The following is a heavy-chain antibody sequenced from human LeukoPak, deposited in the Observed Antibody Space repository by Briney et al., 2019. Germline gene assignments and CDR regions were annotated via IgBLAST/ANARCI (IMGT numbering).Heavy chain of an antibody. CDR1: GGSISSYY. D-gene: IGHD6-13*01. CDR3: ATIAAAGTYFNY. V-gene: IGHV4-59*01. Sequence: PSETLSLTCTVSGGSISSYYWSWIRQPPGKGLEWIGYIYYSGSTNYNPSLKSRVTISVDTSKNQFSLKLSSMTAADTAVYYCATIAAAGTYFNYWGQGTLVTVSS. CDR2: IYYSGST. J-gene: IGHJ4*02.